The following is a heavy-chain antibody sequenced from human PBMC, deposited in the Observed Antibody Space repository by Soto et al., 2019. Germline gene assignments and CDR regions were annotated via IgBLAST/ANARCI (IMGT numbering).Heavy chain of an antibody. CDR1: GFTFSSDN. CDR3: ARVHYYDSSAYYL. V-gene: IGHV3-21*01. J-gene: IGHJ4*02. D-gene: IGHD3-22*01. Sequence: EVQLVESGGGLVKPGGPLRLSCAASGFTFSSDNMNWVRQAPGKGLEWVSSISSSSSYIYYADSVKGRFTVSRDNAKNSLYLQMSSLRAEDTAVYYCARVHYYDSSAYYLWGQGTLVTDSS. CDR2: ISSSSSYI.